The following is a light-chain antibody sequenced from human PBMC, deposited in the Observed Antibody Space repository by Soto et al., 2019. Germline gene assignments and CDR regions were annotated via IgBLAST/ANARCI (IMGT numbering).Light chain of an antibody. CDR2: HAS. CDR3: QQRSNWPPTWP. V-gene: IGKV3-11*01. CDR1: QSVISN. Sequence: EIGWNQSPATVSLSPGERAIRSCRASQSVISNLAWYQQKPGQAPRLLIYHASNRATGIPARFSGRGSGTDFTLTISSLEAEDFAVYYCQQRSNWPPTWPFGQGTKVDIK. J-gene: IGKJ1*01.